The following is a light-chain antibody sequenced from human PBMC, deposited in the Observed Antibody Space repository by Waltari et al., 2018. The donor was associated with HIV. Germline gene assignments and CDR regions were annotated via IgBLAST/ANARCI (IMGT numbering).Light chain of an antibody. CDR1: QSIGTW. CDR2: AAS. J-gene: IGKJ3*01. CDR3: QQSNSFPLT. Sequence: DIQMTQSPSFVSASVGDRVTITCRASQSIGTWLAWYQQKPGRAPKLLVFAASNLQAGVPSRVSGRGSATVFSLSISGLQPDDFATYYCQQSNSFPLTFGPGTTVD. V-gene: IGKV1-12*01.